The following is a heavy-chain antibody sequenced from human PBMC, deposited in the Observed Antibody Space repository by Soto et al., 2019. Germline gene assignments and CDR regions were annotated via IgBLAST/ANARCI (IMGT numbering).Heavy chain of an antibody. CDR2: ISAYNGNT. CDR1: GYTFSSYG. Sequence: QVQLVQSGAEVKKPGASVKVSCKASGYTFSSYGISWVRQAPGQGLEWMGWISAYNGNTNYAQKLQGRVTMTTDTSTSTAYMEQRSLRSDDTAVYYCARVNGYCSRPRCFVVRSDTMDVWGQGTKVTVSS. V-gene: IGHV1-18*01. D-gene: IGHD2-2*01. J-gene: IGHJ6*02. CDR3: ARVNGYCSRPRCFVVRSDTMDV.